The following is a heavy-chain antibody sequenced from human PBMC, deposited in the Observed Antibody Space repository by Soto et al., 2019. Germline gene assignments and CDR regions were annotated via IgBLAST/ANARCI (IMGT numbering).Heavy chain of an antibody. Sequence: ASVKVSCKASGGTFSSYTISWVRQAPGQGLEWMGWINAGNGNTKYSQKFQGRVTITRDTSASTAYMELSSLRSEDTAVYYCARTDYYYLDYWGQGTLVTVSS. CDR1: GGTFSSYT. V-gene: IGHV1-3*01. CDR2: INAGNGNT. CDR3: ARTDYYYLDY. D-gene: IGHD3-10*01. J-gene: IGHJ4*02.